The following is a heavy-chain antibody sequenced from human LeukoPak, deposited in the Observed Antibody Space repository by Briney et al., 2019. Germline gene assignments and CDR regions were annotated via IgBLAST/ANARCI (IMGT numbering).Heavy chain of an antibody. J-gene: IGHJ3*02. CDR1: GGTFSSYA. V-gene: IGHV1-69*05. CDR2: IIPIFGTA. D-gene: IGHD5-24*01. Sequence: ASVKVSCKASGGTFSSYAISWVRQAPGQGLEWMGRIIPIFGTANYAQKFQGRVTITTDESTSTAYMELSSLRSEDTAVYYCARVGGIETWLQLGAFDIWGQGTMVTVSS. CDR3: ARVGGIETWLQLGAFDI.